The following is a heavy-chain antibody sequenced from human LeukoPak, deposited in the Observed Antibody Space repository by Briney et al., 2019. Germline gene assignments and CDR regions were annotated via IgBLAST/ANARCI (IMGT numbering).Heavy chain of an antibody. J-gene: IGHJ4*02. D-gene: IGHD5-24*01. V-gene: IGHV3-43*01. Sequence: GGSLRLSCAASGFTFDDYTMHWVRQAPGKGLEWVPLISWDGGSTYYADSVKGRFTISRDNGKNSLYLQMNSLRTEDTALYYCAKDLGDGYNPDYWGQGTLVTVSS. CDR2: ISWDGGST. CDR3: AKDLGDGYNPDY. CDR1: GFTFDDYT.